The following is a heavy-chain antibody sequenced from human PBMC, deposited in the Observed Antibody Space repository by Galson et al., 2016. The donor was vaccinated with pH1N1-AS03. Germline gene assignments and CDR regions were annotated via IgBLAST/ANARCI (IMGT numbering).Heavy chain of an antibody. CDR1: GFSFSSFG. V-gene: IGHV3-33*01. D-gene: IGHD3-10*01. CDR2: IWYDGSNK. Sequence: LRLSCAAPGFSFSSFGMHWVRQAPGKGLEWVAVIWYDGSNKYYADSVKGRFTISRDITKNTLYLQMNSLRVEDTAVYFCARGRGYGQYYFDYWGQGTLVTVSS. J-gene: IGHJ4*02. CDR3: ARGRGYGQYYFDY.